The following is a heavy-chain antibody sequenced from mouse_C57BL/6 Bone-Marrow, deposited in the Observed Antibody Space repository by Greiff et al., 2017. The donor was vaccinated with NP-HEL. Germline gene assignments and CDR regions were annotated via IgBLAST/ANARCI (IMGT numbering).Heavy chain of an antibody. D-gene: IGHD2-1*01. J-gene: IGHJ2*01. Sequence: QVQLQQPGTELVKPGASVKLSCKASGYTFTSYWMHWVKQRPGQGLEWIGNINPSNGGTNYNEKFKSKATLTVDKSSSTAYMHLSSLTSEDSAIYYCARYGKQDYFYYWGHGTTLTVSS. V-gene: IGHV1-53*01. CDR2: INPSNGGT. CDR1: GYTFTSYW. CDR3: ARYGKQDYFYY.